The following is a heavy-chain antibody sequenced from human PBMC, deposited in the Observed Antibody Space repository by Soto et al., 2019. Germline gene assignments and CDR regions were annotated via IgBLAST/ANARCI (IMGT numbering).Heavy chain of an antibody. CDR2: IHVSGIT. V-gene: IGHV4-4*07. Sequence: SETLSLTFTVSGGPMNSHFWSWIRQSAGKGLNWIGHIHVSGITTYNPSLKSRVTMSLDPPKNQLSFKLTSMTAADTAVYYCARINGGYPDFWGQGTLVTVS. CDR3: ARINGGYPDF. J-gene: IGHJ4*02. D-gene: IGHD2-15*01. CDR1: GGPMNSHF.